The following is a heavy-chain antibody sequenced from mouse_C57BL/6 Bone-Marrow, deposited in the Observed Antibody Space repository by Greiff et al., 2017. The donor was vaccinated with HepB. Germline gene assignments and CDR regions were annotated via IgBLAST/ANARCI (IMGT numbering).Heavy chain of an antibody. D-gene: IGHD1-1*01. Sequence: VQLQQPGAELVMPGASVKLSCKASGYTFTSYWMHWVKQRPGQGLEWIGEIDPSDSYTNYNQKFKSKSTLTVDKSSSTAYMQLSSLTSEDSAVYYCARGYYYGSSHYYFDYWGQGTTLTVSS. J-gene: IGHJ2*01. CDR3: ARGYYYGSSHYYFDY. V-gene: IGHV1-69*01. CDR2: IDPSDSYT. CDR1: GYTFTSYW.